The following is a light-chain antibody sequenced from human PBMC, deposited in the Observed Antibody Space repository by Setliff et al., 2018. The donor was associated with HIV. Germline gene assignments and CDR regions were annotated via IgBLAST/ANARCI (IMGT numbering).Light chain of an antibody. CDR2: EVS. J-gene: IGLJ1*01. CDR3: CSYAGSRIFYV. V-gene: IGLV2-23*02. CDR1: SSDVGSYNL. Sequence: QSVLTQPASVSGSPGQSITISCTGTSSDVGSYNLVSWYQQHPGKAPKLMIYEVSKRPSGVSNRLSGSKSGNTASLTISGLQAEDEADYYCCSYAGSRIFYVFGTGTKGTV.